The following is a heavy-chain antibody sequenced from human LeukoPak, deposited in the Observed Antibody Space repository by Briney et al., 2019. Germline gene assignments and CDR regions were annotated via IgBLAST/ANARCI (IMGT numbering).Heavy chain of an antibody. CDR3: AKGTRNYAVGFDY. Sequence: PGRSLRLSCAASGFTFDDYAMHWVRQAPGKGLEWVSGISWNSGSIGYADSVKGRFTISRDNAKNSLYLQMNGLRAEDMALYYCAKGTRNYAVGFDYWGQGTLVTVSS. J-gene: IGHJ4*02. V-gene: IGHV3-9*03. CDR2: ISWNSGSI. D-gene: IGHD2-2*01. CDR1: GFTFDDYA.